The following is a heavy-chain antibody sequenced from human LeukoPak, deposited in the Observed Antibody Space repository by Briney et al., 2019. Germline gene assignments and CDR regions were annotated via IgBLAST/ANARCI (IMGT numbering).Heavy chain of an antibody. CDR3: ARTPERRGYSYGVDAFDI. V-gene: IGHV4-59*08. J-gene: IGHJ3*02. CDR1: GDSFSNHY. Sequence: SETLSLTCTVSGDSFSNHYWNWIRQPPGKGLEWIGFVYYRGTTNSNPALKSRVTISVDTSKNQFSLKLTSVTAADTAIYYCARTPERRGYSYGVDAFDIWGPGTMVTVSS. D-gene: IGHD5-18*01. CDR2: VYYRGTT.